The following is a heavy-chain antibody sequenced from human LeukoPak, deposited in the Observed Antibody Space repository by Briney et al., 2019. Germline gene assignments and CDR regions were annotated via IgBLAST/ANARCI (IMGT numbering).Heavy chain of an antibody. CDR3: ARPRGEDFWTVMGAFDI. V-gene: IGHV4-39*01. J-gene: IGHJ3*02. CDR2: IYYSGST. CDR1: GGSINSSSYY. Sequence: SETLSLTCTVSGGSINSSSYYWGWIRQPPGKGLEWIGSIYYSGSTYYNPSLKSRVTISVDTSKNQFSLKLSSVTAADTAVYYCARPRGEDFWTVMGAFDIWGQGTMVTVSS. D-gene: IGHD3/OR15-3a*01.